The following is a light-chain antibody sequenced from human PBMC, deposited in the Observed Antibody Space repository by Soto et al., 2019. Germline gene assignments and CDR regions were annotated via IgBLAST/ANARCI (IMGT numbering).Light chain of an antibody. CDR1: QSVSSSY. CDR3: QQYGSSPPWT. CDR2: GAS. J-gene: IGKJ1*01. V-gene: IGKV3-20*01. Sequence: EIVLTQSPGTLSLSPGERATLSCRASQSVSSSYLARYQQKPGQAPRLLIYGASSRATGIPDRFSGSASGTDFTLTISTLEPEEFAVYYCQQYGSSPPWTFGQGTPVEIK.